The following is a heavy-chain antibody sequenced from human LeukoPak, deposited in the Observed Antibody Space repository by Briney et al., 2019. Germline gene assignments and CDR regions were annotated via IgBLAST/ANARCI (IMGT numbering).Heavy chain of an antibody. CDR2: IRSKAYGGTT. CDR1: GFTFGDYA. J-gene: IGHJ5*02. Sequence: GGSLRLSCTASGFTFGDYAMSWVRQAAGKGLEWVGFIRSKAYGGTTEYAASVKGRFTISRDDSKSIAYLQMNSLKTEDTAVYYCTRGPVTNWFDPWGQGTLVTVSS. CDR3: TRGPVTNWFDP. D-gene: IGHD4-17*01. V-gene: IGHV3-49*04.